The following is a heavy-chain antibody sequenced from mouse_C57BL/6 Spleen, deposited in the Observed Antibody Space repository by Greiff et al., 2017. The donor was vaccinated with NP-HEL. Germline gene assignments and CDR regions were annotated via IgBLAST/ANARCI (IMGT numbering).Heavy chain of an antibody. D-gene: IGHD1-1*01. CDR1: GFTFSSYG. Sequence: EVKLVESGGDLVKPGGSLKLSCAASGFTFSSYGMSWVRQTPDKRLEWVATISSGGSYTYYPDSVKGRFTISRDNAKNTLYLQMSSLKSEDTAMYYCARRFYGSSYDYAMDYWGKGTSGTGSS. CDR3: ARRFYGSSYDYAMDY. V-gene: IGHV5-6*02. J-gene: IGHJ4*01. CDR2: ISSGGSYT.